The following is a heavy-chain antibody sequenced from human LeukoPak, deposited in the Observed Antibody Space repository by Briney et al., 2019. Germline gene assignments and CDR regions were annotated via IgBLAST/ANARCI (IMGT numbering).Heavy chain of an antibody. CDR2: IQTDGSST. J-gene: IGHJ5*02. Sequence: GGSLRLSCAASGFTFSSHWMHWVRQAPGKGLVWVSGIQTDGSSTDYADSVKGRFTISRDNAKSTLYLQMNSLRAEDTAVYYCARDRPHNWFDPWGQGTLVTLSS. V-gene: IGHV3-74*01. CDR3: ARDRPHNWFDP. CDR1: GFTFSSHW.